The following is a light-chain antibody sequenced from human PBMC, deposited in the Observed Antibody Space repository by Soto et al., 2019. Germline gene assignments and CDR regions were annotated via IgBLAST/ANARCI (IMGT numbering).Light chain of an antibody. Sequence: EIVLTQSPSTLSLSPGERVTLSCRASQSVSNYLAWYQQKPGQAPRLLIYGASSRATGIPDRFSGSGSGTDFTLTISRLEPEDFAVYYCQQYGSSPPITFGQGTRLEIK. V-gene: IGKV3-20*01. CDR3: QQYGSSPPIT. CDR2: GAS. CDR1: QSVSNY. J-gene: IGKJ5*01.